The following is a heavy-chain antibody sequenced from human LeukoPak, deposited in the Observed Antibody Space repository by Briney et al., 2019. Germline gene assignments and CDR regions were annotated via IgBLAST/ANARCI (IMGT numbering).Heavy chain of an antibody. CDR1: GFTLSKYW. CDR2: ISSDGTTT. V-gene: IGHV3-74*01. Sequence: GGSLRLSCAASGFTLSKYWMHWVRQAPGKGLAWVSRISSDGTTTAYADSVKGRFTISRDSAKNMLYLQMNSLTVEDTAMYYCASPGENYAILGLDYWGQGTLVTVSS. J-gene: IGHJ4*02. D-gene: IGHD3-9*01. CDR3: ASPGENYAILGLDY.